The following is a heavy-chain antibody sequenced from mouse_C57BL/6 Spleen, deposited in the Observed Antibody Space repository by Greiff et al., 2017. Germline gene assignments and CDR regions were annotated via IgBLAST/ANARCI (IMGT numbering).Heavy chain of an antibody. D-gene: IGHD1-1*01. Sequence: VQLQQSGAELARPGASVKMSCKASGYTFTSYTMHWVKQRPGQGLEWIGYINPSSGYTKYNQKFKDKATLPADKSSSTAYMQLSSLTSEDSAVYYCAIDYYGSTPDYWGQGTTLTVSS. CDR3: AIDYYGSTPDY. V-gene: IGHV1-4*01. CDR2: INPSSGYT. CDR1: GYTFTSYT. J-gene: IGHJ2*01.